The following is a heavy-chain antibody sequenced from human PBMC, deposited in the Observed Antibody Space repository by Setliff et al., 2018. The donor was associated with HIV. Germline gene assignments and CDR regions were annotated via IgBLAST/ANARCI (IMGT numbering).Heavy chain of an antibody. Sequence: ASVMVSCKTSGFTFSDYYLNWVRQVPGQGLEWMGRIYPKNGGTNYPQRFQGRVTMTTDTSSATAFMELTRLTSDDTAVYYCASPASGGSSGQYHYWGQGTLVTAPQ. V-gene: IGHV1-2*06. CDR1: GFTFSDYY. D-gene: IGHD6-19*01. J-gene: IGHJ4*02. CDR3: ASPASGGSSGQYHY. CDR2: IYPKNGGT.